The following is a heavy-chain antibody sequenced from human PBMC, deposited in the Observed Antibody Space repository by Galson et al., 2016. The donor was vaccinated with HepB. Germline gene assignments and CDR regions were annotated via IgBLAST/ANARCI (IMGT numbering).Heavy chain of an antibody. D-gene: IGHD3-22*01. J-gene: IGHJ5*02. CDR3: ARDNSMMETCWWFDP. CDR1: GYTFTKYW. Sequence: SVKVSCKASGYTFTKYWMHWVRQAPGQGLEWMGVINPSGTSRGYAEKFQGRVTLTRDTSTGTDYMELSSLRSEDTAVYYCARDNSMMETCWWFDPWGQGTLVTVPS. V-gene: IGHV1-46*01. CDR2: INPSGTSR.